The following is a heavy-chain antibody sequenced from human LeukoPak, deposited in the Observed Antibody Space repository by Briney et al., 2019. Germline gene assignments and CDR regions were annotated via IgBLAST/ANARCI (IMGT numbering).Heavy chain of an antibody. Sequence: PGGSLRLSCEASGFTFDDFAMHWVRQVPGKGLEWVSGISWNRGIIGYADSVKGRFTISRLNARDSLHLQMNTLRPEDTAFYYCVKDNRAMVRGLTAYYFDYWGQGTLVTVSS. CDR3: VKDNRAMVRGLTAYYFDY. V-gene: IGHV3-9*01. CDR1: GFTFDDFA. D-gene: IGHD3-10*01. CDR2: ISWNRGII. J-gene: IGHJ4*02.